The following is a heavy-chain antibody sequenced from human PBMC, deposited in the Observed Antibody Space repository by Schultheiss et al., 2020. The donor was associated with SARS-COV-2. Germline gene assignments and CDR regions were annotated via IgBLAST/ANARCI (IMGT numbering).Heavy chain of an antibody. CDR3: ARGKVVPAATFDY. D-gene: IGHD2-2*01. CDR2: ISGSGGST. Sequence: GGSLRLSCAASGFTFSSYAMSWVRQAPGKGLEWVSAISGSGGSTYYADSVKGRFTISRDNAKNSLYLQMNSLRAEDTAVYYCARGKVVPAATFDYWGQGTLVTVSS. CDR1: GFTFSSYA. J-gene: IGHJ4*02. V-gene: IGHV3-23*01.